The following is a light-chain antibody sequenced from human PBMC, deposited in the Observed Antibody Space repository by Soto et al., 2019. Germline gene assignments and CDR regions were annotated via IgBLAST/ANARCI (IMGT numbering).Light chain of an antibody. J-gene: IGKJ1*01. CDR2: GAS. CDR1: QGIGNA. Sequence: AIQMTQSPSSLSASVGDRVTISCRASQGIGNALGWYQQKPGKPPKVLIYGASNLQSGVLPRFSGSGSGTYFSLAIGSLQPEESGTYYCLQDINDPGTCGQATKIDI. V-gene: IGKV1-6*01. CDR3: LQDINDPGT.